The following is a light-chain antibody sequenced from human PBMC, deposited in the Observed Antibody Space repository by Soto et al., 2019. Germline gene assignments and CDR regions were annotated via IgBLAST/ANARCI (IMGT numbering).Light chain of an antibody. V-gene: IGLV2-14*01. CDR1: SSDVGAYNF. CDR2: DVS. Sequence: QSALTQPASVSGSPGQSITISCTGTSSDVGAYNFVSWYQQHPGKAPKLMIYDVSNRPSGVSNRFSGAKSGNTASLTISGLQDEDEADYYCSSYTSTSTPWVFGPGTKLTVL. CDR3: SSYTSTSTPWV. J-gene: IGLJ1*01.